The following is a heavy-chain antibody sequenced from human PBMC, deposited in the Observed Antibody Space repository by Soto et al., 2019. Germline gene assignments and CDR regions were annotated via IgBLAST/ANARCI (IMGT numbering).Heavy chain of an antibody. Sequence: QVQLVESGGGVVQPGRSLRLSCAASGFTFSSYAMHWVRQAPGKGLEWVAVISYDGSNKYYADSVKGRFTISRDNSKNTLYLQMNSLRAEDTAVYYCARDYSSSWYGDAFDIWGQGTMVTVSS. J-gene: IGHJ3*02. CDR3: ARDYSSSWYGDAFDI. D-gene: IGHD6-13*01. V-gene: IGHV3-30-3*01. CDR2: ISYDGSNK. CDR1: GFTFSSYA.